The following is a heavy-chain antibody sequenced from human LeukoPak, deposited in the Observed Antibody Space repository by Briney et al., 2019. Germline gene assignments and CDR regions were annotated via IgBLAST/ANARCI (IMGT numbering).Heavy chain of an antibody. CDR2: IKQDGSEK. Sequence: GLEWVANIKQDGSEKYYVDSVKGRSTISRDNAKNSLYLQMNSLRAEDTAVYYCARGRYSSTWLDYWGQGTLVTVSS. D-gene: IGHD6-13*01. J-gene: IGHJ4*02. CDR3: ARGRYSSTWLDY. V-gene: IGHV3-7*01.